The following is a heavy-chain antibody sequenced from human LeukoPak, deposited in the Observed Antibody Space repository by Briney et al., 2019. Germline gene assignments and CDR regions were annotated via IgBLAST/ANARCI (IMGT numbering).Heavy chain of an antibody. CDR1: GYSFGSHW. Sequence: GESLKISCKGSGYSFGSHWIGWVRQRPGKGLEWMGIIYPGDSDTRYSPSFQGQVTISADKSISTAYLQWSSLKASDTAMYYCARRGLFPGEGEWRQLVLGGFDHWGQGTLVTVSS. D-gene: IGHD6-13*01. CDR2: IYPGDSDT. CDR3: ARRGLFPGEGEWRQLVLGGFDH. V-gene: IGHV5-51*01. J-gene: IGHJ4*02.